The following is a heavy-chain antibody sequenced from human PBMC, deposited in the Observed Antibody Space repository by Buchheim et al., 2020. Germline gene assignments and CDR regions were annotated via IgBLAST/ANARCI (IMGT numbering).Heavy chain of an antibody. CDR2: IKSKTDGGTT. Sequence: EVQLVESGGGLVKPGGSLRFSCAASGFTFSNAWMSWVRQAPGKGLEWVGRIKSKTDGGTTDYAAPGKGRSTIARDDSKNTLYLQMNSLKTEDTAVYYCTTFLAAMVRGVINGYYGMDVWGQGTT. CDR3: TTFLAAMVRGVINGYYGMDV. CDR1: GFTFSNAW. D-gene: IGHD3-10*01. J-gene: IGHJ6*02. V-gene: IGHV3-15*01.